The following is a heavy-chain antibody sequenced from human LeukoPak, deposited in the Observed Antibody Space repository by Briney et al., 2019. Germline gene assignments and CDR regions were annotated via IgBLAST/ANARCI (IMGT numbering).Heavy chain of an antibody. CDR2: LYYNGGT. V-gene: IGHV4-59*08. D-gene: IGHD3-10*01. Sequence: SETLSLPCTVSTASISGYYWSWIRQSPGKGLEWIGHLYYNGGTNYNPSLKSRVTMSVDTSKNQFSLKVNSVTAADTAVYYCARNGTRSGRDFYYYLEVWGEGTTVTVSS. J-gene: IGHJ6*03. CDR1: TASISGYY. CDR3: ARNGTRSGRDFYYYLEV.